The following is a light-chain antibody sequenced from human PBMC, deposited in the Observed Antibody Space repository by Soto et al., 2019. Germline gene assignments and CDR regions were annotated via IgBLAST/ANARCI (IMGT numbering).Light chain of an antibody. J-gene: IGLJ2*01. CDR1: SIDVGNYNL. CDR2: EVT. CDR3: CSYEGSSAPVV. Sequence: QSALTQPASVSGSPGQSITISCTGTSIDVGNYNLVSWYQLHPGKAPKLIIYEVTKRSSGVSNRFSGSKSGNTASLTISGLQAEDEADYYCCSYEGSSAPVVFGGGTKLTVL. V-gene: IGLV2-23*02.